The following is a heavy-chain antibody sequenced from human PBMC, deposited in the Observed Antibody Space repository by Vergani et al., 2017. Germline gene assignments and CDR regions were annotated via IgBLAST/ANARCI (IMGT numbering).Heavy chain of an antibody. V-gene: IGHV3-21*01. CDR3: ARPPVAYCSSTSCYPDY. CDR1: GFTFSSYS. Sequence: VQLVESGGGVVQPGRSLRLSCAASGFTFSSYSMNWVRQAPGKGLEWVSSISSSSSYIYYADSVKGRFTISRDNAKNSLYLQMNSLRAEDTAVYYCARPPVAYCSSTSCYPDYWGQGTLVTVSS. CDR2: ISSSSSYI. J-gene: IGHJ4*02. D-gene: IGHD2-2*01.